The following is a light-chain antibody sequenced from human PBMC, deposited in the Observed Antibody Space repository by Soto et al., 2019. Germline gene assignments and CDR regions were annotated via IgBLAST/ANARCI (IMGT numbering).Light chain of an antibody. CDR3: QQYGSSQT. V-gene: IGKV3-20*01. CDR1: QSVSTY. Sequence: ESVLTQSPGTLSLSPGERATLSCRARQSVSTYLAWYRQKPGQAPRLLIHGASLRATGIPDRFSGSGSGTEFTLTISRLEPEDFAVYYCQQYGSSQTFGQGTKVEIK. J-gene: IGKJ1*01. CDR2: GAS.